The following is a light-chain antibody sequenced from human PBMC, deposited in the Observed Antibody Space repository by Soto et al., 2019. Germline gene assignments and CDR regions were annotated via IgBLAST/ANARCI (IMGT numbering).Light chain of an antibody. V-gene: IGLV2-11*01. CDR2: DVS. J-gene: IGLJ1*01. CDR3: CSYAGSYTSLYV. Sequence: QSVLTQPRSLSGSPGQLVTISCTGTSNDVGGYNYVSWYQQHLGKAPKLMIYDVSKRPSGVPDRFSGSKSGNTASLTISGLQAEDEADYYCCSYAGSYTSLYVFGTGTKVTVL. CDR1: SNDVGGYNY.